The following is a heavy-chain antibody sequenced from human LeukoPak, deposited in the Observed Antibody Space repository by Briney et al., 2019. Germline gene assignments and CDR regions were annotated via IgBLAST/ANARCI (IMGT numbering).Heavy chain of an antibody. CDR2: IDHVGRT. V-gene: IGHV4-34*01. CDR1: GGSFQSFY. Sequence: SETLSLTCAVYGGSFQSFYWTWVRQFPGRGLDWIGEIDHVGRTKYNLSLKSRLTISIDRSKNQFSLRLASVTAADTAVYFCARPIDCSSTICTGPMDVWGRGTTVTVSS. D-gene: IGHD2-2*01. J-gene: IGHJ6*03. CDR3: ARPIDCSSTICTGPMDV.